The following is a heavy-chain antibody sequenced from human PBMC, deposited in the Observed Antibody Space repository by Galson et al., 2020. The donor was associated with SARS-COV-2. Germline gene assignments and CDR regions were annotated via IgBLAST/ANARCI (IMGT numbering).Heavy chain of an antibody. J-gene: IGHJ6*02. Sequence: SGPTLVKPTQTLTLTCTFSGFSLSTSGMCVSWIRQPPGKGLEWLALIDWDDDKYYSTSLKTRLTISKDTSKNQVVLTMTNMDPVDTATYYCARIVVEQQLVHDYYYGMDVWGQGTTVTVSS. CDR2: IDWDDDK. CDR3: ARIVVEQQLVHDYYYGMDV. D-gene: IGHD6-13*01. CDR1: GFSLSTSGMC. V-gene: IGHV2-70*01.